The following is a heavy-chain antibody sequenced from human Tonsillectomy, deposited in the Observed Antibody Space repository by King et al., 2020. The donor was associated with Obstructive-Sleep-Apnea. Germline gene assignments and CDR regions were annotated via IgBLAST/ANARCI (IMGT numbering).Heavy chain of an antibody. CDR3: ATAGGFTFSTYDAFDI. V-gene: IGHV3-30*02. J-gene: IGHJ3*02. CDR2: IRYDGSNK. D-gene: IGHD3-10*01. CDR1: GFTFSSYG. Sequence: VQLVESGGGVVQPGGSLRLSCAASGFTFSSYGMHWVRQAPGKGLEWVAFIRYDGSNKYYADSVKGRFTISRDNSKNTLYLQMNSLRAEDTAVYYCATAGGFTFSTYDAFDIWGQGTMVTVSS.